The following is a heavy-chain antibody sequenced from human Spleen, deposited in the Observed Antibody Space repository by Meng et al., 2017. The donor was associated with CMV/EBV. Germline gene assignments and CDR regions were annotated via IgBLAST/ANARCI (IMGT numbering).Heavy chain of an antibody. V-gene: IGHV1-2*02. CDR2: INPKNGDR. D-gene: IGHD5-12*01. J-gene: IGHJ6*02. CDR1: KYTFTGYY. CDR3: ARVYSGYQSSRRYYYYYGMDV. Sequence: ASVKVSCKAIKYTFTGYYLHWVRQAPGQGLEWVGWINPKNGDRKSAQKFQGRVTLTRDTSINTAYLEVSGLRYEDTAVYYCARVYSGYQSSRRYYYYYGMDVWGQGTTVTVSS.